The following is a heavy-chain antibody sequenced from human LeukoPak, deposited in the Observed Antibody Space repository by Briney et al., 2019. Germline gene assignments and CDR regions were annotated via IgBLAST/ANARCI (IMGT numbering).Heavy chain of an antibody. D-gene: IGHD3-3*01. CDR3: ARQVGDDFWSGYLYYFDY. J-gene: IGHJ4*02. CDR1: GYSFTSYW. V-gene: IGHV5-51*01. CDR2: IYPGDSDT. Sequence: GESLKISCKGSGYSFTSYWIGWVRQMPGKGLEWMGIIYPGDSDTRYSPSFQGQVTISADKSISTAYLQWSSLKASDPAMYYCARQVGDDFWSGYLYYFDYWGQGTLVTVSS.